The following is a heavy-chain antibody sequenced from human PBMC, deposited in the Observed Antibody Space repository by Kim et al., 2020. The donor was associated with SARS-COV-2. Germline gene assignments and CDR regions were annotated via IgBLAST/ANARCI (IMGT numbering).Heavy chain of an antibody. CDR1: EFTFSNHW. CDR3: AGGPSF. CDR2: INQDGSVE. D-gene: IGHD3-3*02. V-gene: IGHV3-7*03. Sequence: GGSLRLSCAVPEFTFSNHWMNWVRQAPGKGLEWVANINQDGSVEWYVDSVKGRFIISRDSAENTVYLEMSSLRAEDTAVYYCAGGPSFWGPGTLVTVSS. J-gene: IGHJ4*02.